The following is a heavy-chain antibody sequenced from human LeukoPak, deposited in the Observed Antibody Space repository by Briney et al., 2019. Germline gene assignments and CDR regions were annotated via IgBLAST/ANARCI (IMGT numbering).Heavy chain of an antibody. CDR1: GYTFTSYG. D-gene: IGHD6-13*01. CDR3: AREWIAAAGTGGGDY. V-gene: IGHV1-69*04. J-gene: IGHJ4*02. CDR2: IIPILGIA. Sequence: SVKVSCKASGYTFTSYGISWVRQAPGQGLEWMGRIIPILGIANYAQKFQGRVTITADKSTSTAYMELSSLRSEDTAVYYCAREWIAAAGTGGGDYWGQGTLVTVSS.